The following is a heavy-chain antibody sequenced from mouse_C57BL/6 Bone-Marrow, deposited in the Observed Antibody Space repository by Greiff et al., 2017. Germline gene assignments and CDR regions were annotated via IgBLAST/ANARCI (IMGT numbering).Heavy chain of an antibody. V-gene: IGHV1-76*01. Sequence: QVPVKQSWAELVRPGTSVKLSFKASGYTFTDYYINWVTPSPGQGLGWIARIYPGSGNTYYNEKFKGTAPLTAEKSSRTAYKQLSSLTSDDSAVYFCEGGGICYGNPFAYWGQGTLVTVSA. CDR1: GYTFTDYY. CDR2: IYPGSGNT. J-gene: IGHJ3*01. D-gene: IGHD2-1*01. CDR3: EGGGICYGNPFAY.